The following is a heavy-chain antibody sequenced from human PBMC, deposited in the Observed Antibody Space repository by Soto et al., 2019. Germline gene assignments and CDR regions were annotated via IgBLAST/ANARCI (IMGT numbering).Heavy chain of an antibody. CDR2: IYYSGST. J-gene: IGHJ4*02. CDR1: GGSISSYY. D-gene: IGHD3-3*01. Sequence: SETMSLTCTVSGGSISSYYWSWIRQPPGKGLEWLGYIYYSGSTNYNPSLKSRVTISVDTSKNQFSLKLSSVTAADTAVYYCARRNYDFWSGYDHLDYWGQGTLVTVSS. V-gene: IGHV4-59*01. CDR3: ARRNYDFWSGYDHLDY.